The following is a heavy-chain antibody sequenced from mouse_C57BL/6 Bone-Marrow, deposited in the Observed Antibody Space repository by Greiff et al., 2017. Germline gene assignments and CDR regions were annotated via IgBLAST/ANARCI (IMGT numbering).Heavy chain of an antibody. J-gene: IGHJ2*01. D-gene: IGHD3-3*01. V-gene: IGHV1-64*01. CDR3: ARGTVFFDY. Sequence: QVQLQQPGAELVKPGASVKLSCKASGYTFTSYWMHWVKQRPGQGLEWIGMIHPNSGSTNYNEKFKSKATLTVDKSSSTVYMQLRSLTSEDSAVYYCARGTVFFDYWGQGTTLTVSS. CDR1: GYTFTSYW. CDR2: IHPNSGST.